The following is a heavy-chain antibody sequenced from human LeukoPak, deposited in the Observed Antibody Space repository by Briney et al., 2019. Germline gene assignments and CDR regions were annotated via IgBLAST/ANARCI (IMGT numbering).Heavy chain of an antibody. V-gene: IGHV4-39*01. CDR2: IYYSGST. D-gene: IGHD2-15*01. CDR1: GGSISSSSYY. Sequence: PSETLSLTCTVSGGSISSSSYYWGWIRQPPGKGLEWIGSIYYSGSTYYSPSLKSRVTISADTSKNQFSLKLSSVTAADTAVYYCARQSGGSRYWGQGTLVTVSS. CDR3: ARQSGGSRY. J-gene: IGHJ4*02.